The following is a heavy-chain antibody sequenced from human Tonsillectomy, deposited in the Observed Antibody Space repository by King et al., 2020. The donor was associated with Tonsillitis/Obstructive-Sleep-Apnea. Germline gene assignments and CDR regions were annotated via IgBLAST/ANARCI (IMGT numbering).Heavy chain of an antibody. CDR3: ARVVYLGASDY. J-gene: IGHJ4*02. CDR1: GGSISSGGYS. CDR2: IYYSGSA. D-gene: IGHD2-8*01. Sequence: VQLQESGPGLVKPSQTLSLTCTVSGGSISSGGYSWSWIRQHPGKGLEWIGYIYYSGSAYYNPSLKGRVTISVDTSKNQFSLKLSSVTAADTAVYYCARVVYLGASDYWGQGTLVTVSS. V-gene: IGHV4-31*03.